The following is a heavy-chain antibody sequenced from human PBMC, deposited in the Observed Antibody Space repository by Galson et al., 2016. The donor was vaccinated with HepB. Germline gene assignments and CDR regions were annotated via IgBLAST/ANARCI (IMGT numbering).Heavy chain of an antibody. J-gene: IGHJ5*02. CDR1: GGSISSGSYF. D-gene: IGHD1-1*01. Sequence: TLSLTCTVSGGSISSGSYFWGWVRQHPGKGLEWIGYISYSWNTHYNPSLRSRVTISADTPKNQFSLKVNSATAADTAVYFCARQYNMIFGPWGQGTLVTVSS. V-gene: IGHV4-31*03. CDR3: ARQYNMIFGP. CDR2: ISYSWNT.